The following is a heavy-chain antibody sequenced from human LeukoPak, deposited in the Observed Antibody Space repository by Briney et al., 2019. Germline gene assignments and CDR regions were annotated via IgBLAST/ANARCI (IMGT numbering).Heavy chain of an antibody. J-gene: IGHJ4*02. Sequence: PSETLSLTCTVSGGSISSYYWSWIRQPPGKGLEWIGYIYYSGSTYYNPSLKSRVTISVDTSKNQFSLKLSSVTAADTAVYYCARGKLRRYYFDYWGQGTLVTVSS. V-gene: IGHV4-59*08. CDR2: IYYSGST. CDR3: ARGKLRRYYFDY. CDR1: GGSISSYY. D-gene: IGHD3-3*01.